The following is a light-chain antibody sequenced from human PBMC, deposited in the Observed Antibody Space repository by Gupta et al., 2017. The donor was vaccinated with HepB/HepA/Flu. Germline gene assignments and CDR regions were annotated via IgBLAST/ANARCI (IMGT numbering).Light chain of an antibody. CDR3: AAWDNSLSAYV. CDR2: NDD. V-gene: IGLV1-47*02. CDR1: SSDVGRDN. Sequence: QPVLTQPPSASGTPGQRVAIPCSGRSSDVGRDNVYWYRQLPGTAPKLLIYNDDRRPSGVPDRFSGSKSGTSASLAISGLRSEDEADYYCAAWDNSLSAYVFGTGTGVTVL. J-gene: IGLJ1*01.